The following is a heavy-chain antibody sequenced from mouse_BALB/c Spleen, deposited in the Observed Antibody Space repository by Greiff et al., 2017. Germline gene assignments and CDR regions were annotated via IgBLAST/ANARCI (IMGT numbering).Heavy chain of an antibody. V-gene: IGHV1-69*02. D-gene: IGHD2-2*01. Sequence: QVQLQQPGAELVKPGASVKLSCKASGYTFTSYWMHWVKQRPGQGLEWIGEIDPSDSYTNYNQKFKDKATLTVDKSSSTAYMQLSSPTSEDSAVYYCTREGYDHFDYWGQGTTLTVSS. J-gene: IGHJ2*01. CDR3: TREGYDHFDY. CDR1: GYTFTSYW. CDR2: IDPSDSYT.